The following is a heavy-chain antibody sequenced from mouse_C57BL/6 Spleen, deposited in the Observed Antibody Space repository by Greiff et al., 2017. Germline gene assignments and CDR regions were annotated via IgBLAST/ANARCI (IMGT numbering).Heavy chain of an antibody. D-gene: IGHD1-1*01. CDR3: TREGYYGSSYYCDY. CDR1: GYTFTDYE. Sequence: QVQLQQSGAELVRPGSSVTLSCKASGYTFTDYEMHWVKQTPVHGLEWIGAIDPETGGTAYNQKFKGKAILTADKSSSTAYMELRSLTSEDSAVYYCTREGYYGSSYYCDYWGQGTTLTVSS. J-gene: IGHJ2*01. V-gene: IGHV1-15*01. CDR2: IDPETGGT.